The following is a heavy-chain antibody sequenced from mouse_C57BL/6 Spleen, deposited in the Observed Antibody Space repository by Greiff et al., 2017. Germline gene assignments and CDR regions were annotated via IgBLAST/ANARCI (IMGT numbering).Heavy chain of an antibody. CDR2: INPSTGGT. D-gene: IGHD1-1*01. V-gene: IGHV1-42*01. CDR3: ARATTVVALYYFDY. CDR1: GYSFTGYY. Sequence: EVQGVESGPELVKPGASVKISCKASGYSFTGYYMNWVKQSPEKSLEWIGEINPSTGGTTYNQKFKAKATLTVDKSSSTAYMQLKSLTSEDSAVYYCARATTVVALYYFDYWGQGTTLTVSS. J-gene: IGHJ2*01.